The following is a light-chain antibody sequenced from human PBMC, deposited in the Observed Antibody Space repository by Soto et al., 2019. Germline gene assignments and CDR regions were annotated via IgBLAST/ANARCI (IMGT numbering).Light chain of an antibody. J-gene: IGKJ5*01. CDR2: GAS. V-gene: IGKV1D-12*01. Sequence: DIQVTQSPSSVSAPVGDRVTITCRASQDIAGYLLSYEHKPRGTPELLIHGASRLQSGVPARFSGSGSGTDFTLSINSLQPEDFATYYCQHAYSFPITVGQGTRL. CDR1: QDIAGY. CDR3: QHAYSFPIT.